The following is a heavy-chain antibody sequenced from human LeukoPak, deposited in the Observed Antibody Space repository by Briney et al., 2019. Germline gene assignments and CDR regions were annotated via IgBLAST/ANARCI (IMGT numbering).Heavy chain of an antibody. V-gene: IGHV3-48*04. CDR2: ISSSSSTI. CDR3: AREDSYYYGSGSYPFDY. CDR1: GFTFGSYS. D-gene: IGHD3-10*01. J-gene: IGHJ4*02. Sequence: GGSLRLSCAASGFTFGSYSINWVRQAPGKGLEWVSYISSSSSTIYYADSVKGRFTISRDNAKNSLYLQMNSLRAEDTAVYYCAREDSYYYGSGSYPFDYWGQGTLVTVSS.